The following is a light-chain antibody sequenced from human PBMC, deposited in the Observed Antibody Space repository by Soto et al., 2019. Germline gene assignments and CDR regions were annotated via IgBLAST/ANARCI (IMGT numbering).Light chain of an antibody. J-gene: IGLJ1*01. Sequence: QSVLTQPASVSGSPGQSVPISCTGTSSDVGAYDYVSWYQPHPGTAPKLILYEVNNRPSGVSDRFSGSKSGNTASLLISGLQTEDEADYYCSAYTTTTTLIFGTGTKLTVL. V-gene: IGLV2-14*01. CDR3: SAYTTTTTLI. CDR2: EVN. CDR1: SSDVGAYDY.